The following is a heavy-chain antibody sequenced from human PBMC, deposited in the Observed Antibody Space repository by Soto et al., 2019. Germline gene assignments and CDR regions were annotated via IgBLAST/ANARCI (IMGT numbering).Heavy chain of an antibody. Sequence: SETLSLTCTVSGGSINSYYWSWIRQSPGKGLEWIGYIHYSGSTSYNPSLKSRVTISVDRSKRQFSLKLTSVTAADTAVYYCARGRYYYGSGSYFKPLDYFDYWGQGTLVTVSS. CDR1: GGSINSYY. CDR3: ARGRYYYGSGSYFKPLDYFDY. CDR2: IHYSGST. D-gene: IGHD3-10*01. V-gene: IGHV4-59*12. J-gene: IGHJ4*02.